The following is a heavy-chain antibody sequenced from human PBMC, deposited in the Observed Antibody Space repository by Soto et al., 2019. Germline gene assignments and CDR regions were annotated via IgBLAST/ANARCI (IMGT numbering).Heavy chain of an antibody. J-gene: IGHJ4*02. V-gene: IGHV3-21*01. CDR1: GFTFSSYS. Sequence: GGSLRLSCAASGFTFSSYSMIWVRQAPGKGLEWVSFISSGSSYIHYADSVKGRFTISRDNAKDSLFLQMNSLRAEDAAVYYCAADLGYCSGGACYSLYWGQGTLVTVSS. CDR2: ISSGSSYI. D-gene: IGHD2-15*01. CDR3: AADLGYCSGGACYSLY.